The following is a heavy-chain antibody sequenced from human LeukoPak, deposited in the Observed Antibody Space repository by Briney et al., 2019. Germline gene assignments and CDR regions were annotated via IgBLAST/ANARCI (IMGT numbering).Heavy chain of an antibody. CDR3: ARDGVVSSYYYGMDA. CDR2: IYYSGST. V-gene: IGHV4-59*01. CDR1: GGSISSYY. Sequence: PSETLSLTCSVSGGSISSYYWSWIRQPPGKGLEWIGNIYYSGSTNYNPSLKSRVTISVDTSKNQFSLKLSSVTAADTAVYYCARDGVVSSYYYGMDAWGQGTTVTVSS. J-gene: IGHJ6*02. D-gene: IGHD2-15*01.